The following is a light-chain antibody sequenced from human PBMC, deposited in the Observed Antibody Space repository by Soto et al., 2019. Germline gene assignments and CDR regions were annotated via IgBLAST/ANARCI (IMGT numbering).Light chain of an antibody. J-gene: IGLJ1*01. Sequence: QSALTQPASVSGSPGQSITISCTGTSSDVGGYNYVSWYQQHPGKAPKLMIYDVSNRPSGVSNRFSGSKSGNTASQTISGLQAEDEADYYCSSYTSSSTLYVFGTGNKVTVL. V-gene: IGLV2-14*01. CDR1: SSDVGGYNY. CDR3: SSYTSSSTLYV. CDR2: DVS.